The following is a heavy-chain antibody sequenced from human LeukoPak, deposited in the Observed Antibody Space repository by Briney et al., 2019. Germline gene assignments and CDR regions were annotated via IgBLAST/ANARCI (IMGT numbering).Heavy chain of an antibody. CDR3: ARGAGIVATRDWFDP. CDR1: GYTFTSYY. D-gene: IGHD5-12*01. V-gene: IGHV1-46*01. CDR2: INPSGGST. J-gene: IGHJ5*02. Sequence: GASVKVSCKASGYTFTSYYMHWVRQAPGQGLEWMGIINPSGGSTSYAQKFQGRVTMTRDTSTSTAYMELSSLRSEDTAVYYCARGAGIVATRDWFDPWGQGTLVTVSS.